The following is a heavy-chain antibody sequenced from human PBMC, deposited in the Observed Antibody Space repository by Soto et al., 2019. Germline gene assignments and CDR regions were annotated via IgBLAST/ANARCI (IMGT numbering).Heavy chain of an antibody. CDR1: GFDFTTFS. J-gene: IGHJ4*02. Sequence: EVQLVESGGGLVKPGGSLRLSCAASGFDFTTFSMNWVRQAPGKGLEWVSFISPSSPYTSYADSVKGRFIISGDNAENSVYLKMNRLRAEDTGVDYCARRPENFWIGYPEAFDFWGPGTLVIVSS. V-gene: IGHV3-21*03. CDR3: ARRPENFWIGYPEAFDF. CDR2: ISPSSPYT. D-gene: IGHD3-3*01.